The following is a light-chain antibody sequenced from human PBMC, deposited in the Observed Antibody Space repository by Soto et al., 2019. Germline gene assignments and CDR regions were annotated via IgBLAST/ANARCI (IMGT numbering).Light chain of an antibody. J-gene: IGLJ1*01. V-gene: IGLV3-21*04. CDR3: QVWDSSSDHYV. CDR2: YDS. Sequence: SYELTQPPSVSVAPGKTARITCGGNNLGGQSVHWYQQKPGQAPVLDIYYDSDRPSGIPERFSGSKSGNTATLTISRVEAGDEADYYCQVWDSSSDHYVFGTGTKLTVL. CDR1: NLGGQS.